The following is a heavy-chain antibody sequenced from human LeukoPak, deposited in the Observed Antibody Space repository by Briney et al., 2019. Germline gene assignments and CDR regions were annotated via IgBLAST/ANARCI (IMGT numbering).Heavy chain of an antibody. CDR1: GFTFSSYA. CDR3: ASGSGYVYAFDI. Sequence: PGGSLRLFCAASGFTFSSYAMHWVRQAPGKGLEWVAVISYDGSNKYYADSVKGRFTISRDNSKNTLYLQMNSLRAEDTAVYYCASGSGYVYAFDIWGQGTMVTVSS. V-gene: IGHV3-30-3*01. D-gene: IGHD5-12*01. J-gene: IGHJ3*02. CDR2: ISYDGSNK.